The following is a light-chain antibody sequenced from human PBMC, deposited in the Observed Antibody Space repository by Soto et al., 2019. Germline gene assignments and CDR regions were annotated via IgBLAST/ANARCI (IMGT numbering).Light chain of an antibody. V-gene: IGKV1-5*03. Sequence: DIQMTQSPSTLSAAVGDRVTITCRASQSISIGSAWYQQKPGKAPKLLIYKLSSLESGVPSRFSGSESGTEFNHTNSNLQHAHFATYYAQQNNSYTWTFGQGTKVEIK. J-gene: IGKJ1*01. CDR1: QSISIG. CDR2: KLS. CDR3: QQNNSYTWT.